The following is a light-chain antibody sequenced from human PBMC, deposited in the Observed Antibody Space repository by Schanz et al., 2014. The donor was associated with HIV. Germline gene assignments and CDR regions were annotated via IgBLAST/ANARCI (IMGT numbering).Light chain of an antibody. CDR3: SSHAGRNSFVV. V-gene: IGLV2-14*03. Sequence: QSALTQPASVSGSPGQSITISCTGTSGDVGSYNYVSWYQQHPGKAPKLIIYDVTSRPSGISSRFSGSKSGNTASLTISGLQAEDEADYYCSSHAGRNSFVVFGGGTKLTVL. CDR1: SGDVGSYNY. CDR2: DVT. J-gene: IGLJ2*01.